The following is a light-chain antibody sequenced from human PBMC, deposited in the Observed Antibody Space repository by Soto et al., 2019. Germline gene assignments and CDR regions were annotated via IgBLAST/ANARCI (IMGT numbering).Light chain of an antibody. CDR1: QGVSSK. J-gene: IGKJ1*01. CDR3: QQYHTWTIT. V-gene: IGKV3-15*01. CDR2: GAS. Sequence: IVMTQSPATPSLAPGERATFSWCGSQGVSSKLAWYQHKPGQAPRLLISGASTGATGIPARFSGSGSGTEFTLTVSSLQYEDVAIYYCQQYHTWTITFGQGTKVDIK.